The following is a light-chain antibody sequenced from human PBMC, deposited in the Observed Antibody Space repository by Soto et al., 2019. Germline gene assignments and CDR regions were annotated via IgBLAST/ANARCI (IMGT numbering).Light chain of an antibody. CDR3: QQYAASPQT. CDR2: GAS. J-gene: IGKJ1*01. CDR1: QSVSSSY. Sequence: EIVLTQSPGTLSLSPGERAALSCRASQSVSSSYLAWYQQKPGQAPRLLIYGASSRATGIPDRFSGSGSGTDFTLTISRVEPEDFAVYYCQQYAASPQTLGQGTKVQIK. V-gene: IGKV3-20*01.